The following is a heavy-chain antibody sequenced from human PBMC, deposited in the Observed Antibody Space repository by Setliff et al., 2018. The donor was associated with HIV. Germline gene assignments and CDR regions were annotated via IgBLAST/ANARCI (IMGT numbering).Heavy chain of an antibody. D-gene: IGHD3-10*01. Sequence: SETLSLTCTVSGGSIISSSHYWGWIRQPPGKGLEWIGSVHYSGTTYYNPSLKSRVTISIDTSNNQFSLKLTFVTAADTSVYFCASRPPLSSGSGFAYWGQGALVTVSS. CDR3: ASRPPLSSGSGFAY. V-gene: IGHV4-39*01. J-gene: IGHJ4*02. CDR1: GGSIISSSHY. CDR2: VHYSGTT.